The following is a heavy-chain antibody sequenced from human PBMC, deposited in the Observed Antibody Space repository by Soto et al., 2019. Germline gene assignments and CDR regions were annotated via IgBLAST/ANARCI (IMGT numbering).Heavy chain of an antibody. CDR2: IIPILGIA. D-gene: IGHD4-4*01. J-gene: IGHJ5*02. V-gene: IGHV1-69*08. Sequence: QVQLVQSGAEVKKPGSSVKVSCKASGGTFSSYTISWVRQAPGQGLEWMGRIIPILGIANYAQKFQGRVTITADKSTSTPYMELSSLRSEDTAVYYCSRDYSKPNWFDPWRQGTLVTVSS. CDR1: GGTFSSYT. CDR3: SRDYSKPNWFDP.